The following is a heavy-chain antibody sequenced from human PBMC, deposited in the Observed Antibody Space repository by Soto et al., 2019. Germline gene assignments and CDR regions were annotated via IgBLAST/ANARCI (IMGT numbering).Heavy chain of an antibody. CDR3: ARDTPPTDY. V-gene: IGHV1-18*01. CDR1: GSTFTSYH. J-gene: IGHJ4*02. CDR2: ISAYNTNT. Sequence: QVQLVQSGAEEKKPGASVKVSCKTSGSTFTSYHISWVRQAPGQGLEWMGWISAYNTNTNYAQKFQGRVTMTTDTLTSTAYMELRSLRSDDTAVYYCARDTPPTDYWGQGTLVTVSS.